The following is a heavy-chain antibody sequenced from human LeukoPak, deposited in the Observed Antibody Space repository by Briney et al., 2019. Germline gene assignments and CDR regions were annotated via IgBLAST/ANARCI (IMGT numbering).Heavy chain of an antibody. Sequence: ASVKVSCKASGYPFTGYYLHWVRQAPGQGLEWMGWINPDSGGTDYEQKFQGRVTMTRDTSISTAYMELGRLRSDDTAVYYCARTSGYDFGTHFDYWGQGTLVTVSS. V-gene: IGHV1-2*02. CDR1: GYPFTGYY. J-gene: IGHJ4*02. CDR3: ARTSGYDFGTHFDY. CDR2: INPDSGGT. D-gene: IGHD5-12*01.